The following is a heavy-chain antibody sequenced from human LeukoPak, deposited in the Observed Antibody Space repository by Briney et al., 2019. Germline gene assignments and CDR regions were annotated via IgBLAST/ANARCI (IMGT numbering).Heavy chain of an antibody. CDR1: GFTFSSYA. CDR2: IKDDGSAK. CDR3: AARLGGTGAYFY. V-gene: IGHV3-7*01. D-gene: IGHD7-27*01. Sequence: GRSLRLSCAASGFTFSSYAMHWVRQPPGKGLEWVANIKDDGSAKRCLDSVRGRFTISRDNDKNSLYLQMNSLRAEDTAVYYCAARLGGTGAYFYWGQGTLVTVSS. J-gene: IGHJ4*02.